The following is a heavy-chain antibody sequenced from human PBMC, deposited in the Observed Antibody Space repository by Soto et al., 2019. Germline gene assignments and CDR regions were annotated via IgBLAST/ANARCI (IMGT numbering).Heavy chain of an antibody. CDR2: ISGSGVST. CDR1: GFTFSSYA. CDR3: SKDPFPPMDV. V-gene: IGHV3-23*01. J-gene: IGHJ6*03. Sequence: GGSLRLSCAASGFTFSSYAMSWVRQAPGKGLEWVSAISGSGVSTYYADSVKGRFTISRDNSKNTLNLQMNSLRAEETAVYYCSKDPFPPMDVWGKGTTVTVSS.